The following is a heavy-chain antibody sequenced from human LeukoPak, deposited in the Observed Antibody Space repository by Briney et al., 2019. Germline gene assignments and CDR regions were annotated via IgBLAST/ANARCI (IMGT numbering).Heavy chain of an antibody. Sequence: GGSLRLSCAASGFTFSSYGMHWVRQAPGKGLGWVAFIQYDGSNKYYADSVKGRFTISRDNSKNTLYLQMNSLRAEDTAVYYCAKDDGSGWYQIDYWGQGTLVTVSS. CDR3: AKDDGSGWYQIDY. CDR1: GFTFSSYG. D-gene: IGHD6-19*01. J-gene: IGHJ4*02. V-gene: IGHV3-30*02. CDR2: IQYDGSNK.